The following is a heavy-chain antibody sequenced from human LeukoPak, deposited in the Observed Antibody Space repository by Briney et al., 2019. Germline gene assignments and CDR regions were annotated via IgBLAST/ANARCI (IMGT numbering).Heavy chain of an antibody. CDR2: ISAYNGNT. V-gene: IGHV1-18*01. D-gene: IGHD3-9*01. Sequence: ASVKVSCKASGYTFTSSGINWVRQAPGQGLEWMGWISAYNGNTNYGQNLQGRVTMTIDTSTTTAYMELRSLRSDDTAVYFCSRGRYDFLTGFFKVGYYYGMDVWGQGTTVTVSS. CDR1: GYTFTSSG. J-gene: IGHJ6*02. CDR3: SRGRYDFLTGFFKVGYYYGMDV.